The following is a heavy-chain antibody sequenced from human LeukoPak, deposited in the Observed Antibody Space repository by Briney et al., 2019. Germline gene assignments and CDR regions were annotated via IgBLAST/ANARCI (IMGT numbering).Heavy chain of an antibody. CDR3: AGRFYSGYDACFDY. CDR1: GGSFNGYY. Sequence: SETLSLTCAVSGGSFNGYYWSWVRQSPGEGLVWIGAINNGGSNNYNPSLKSRVTISVATSTKQFSLTLISVTAADTAVYYCAGRFYSGYDACFDYWGQGTLVTVSP. V-gene: IGHV4-34*01. J-gene: IGHJ4*02. D-gene: IGHD5-12*01. CDR2: INNGGSN.